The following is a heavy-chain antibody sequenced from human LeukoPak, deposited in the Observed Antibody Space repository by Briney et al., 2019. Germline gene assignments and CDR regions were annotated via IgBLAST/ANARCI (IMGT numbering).Heavy chain of an antibody. V-gene: IGHV3-30-3*01. Sequence: PGGSLRLSRAASGFTFSSYAMHWVRQAPGKGLEWVAVISYDGSNKYYADSVKGRFTISRDNSKNTLYLQMNSLRAEDTAVYYCAREGSYSSGWYYFDYWGQGTLVTVSS. D-gene: IGHD6-19*01. CDR1: GFTFSSYA. CDR3: AREGSYSSGWYYFDY. CDR2: ISYDGSNK. J-gene: IGHJ4*02.